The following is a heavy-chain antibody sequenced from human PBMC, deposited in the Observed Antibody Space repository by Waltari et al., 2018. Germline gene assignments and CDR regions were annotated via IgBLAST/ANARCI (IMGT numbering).Heavy chain of an antibody. CDR3: AKDEGWFDP. J-gene: IGHJ5*02. V-gene: IGHV3-30*18. CDR2: IWYDGSNK. CDR1: GFTFSSSG. Sequence: QVQLVESGGGVVQPGRSLRLSCAASGFTFSSSGMHWVRQAPGKGLEWVAVIWYDGSNKYYADSVKGRFTISRDNSKNTLYLQMNSLRAEDTAMYYCAKDEGWFDPWGQGTLVTVSS.